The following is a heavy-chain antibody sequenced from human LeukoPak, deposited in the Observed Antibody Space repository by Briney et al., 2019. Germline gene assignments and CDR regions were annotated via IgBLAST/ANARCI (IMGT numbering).Heavy chain of an antibody. J-gene: IGHJ4*02. CDR2: IIPILGIA. Sequence: ASVKVSCKASGGTFSSYAISWVRQAPGQGLEWMGRIIPILGIANYAQKFQGRVTITADKSTSTAYMELSSLRSEDTAVYYCARVPTRKATYGSGSYSDYWGQETLVTVSS. CDR3: ARVPTRKATYGSGSYSDY. V-gene: IGHV1-69*04. CDR1: GGTFSSYA. D-gene: IGHD3-10*01.